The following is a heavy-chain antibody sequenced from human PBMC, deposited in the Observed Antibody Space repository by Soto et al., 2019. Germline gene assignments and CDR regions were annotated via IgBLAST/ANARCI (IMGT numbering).Heavy chain of an antibody. V-gene: IGHV4-30-2*01. CDR1: GGSISSGGYS. D-gene: IGHD3-10*01. Sequence: SETLSLTCAVSGGSISSGGYSWSWIRQPPGKGLEWIGYIYHSGSTYYNPSLKSRVTISVDRSKNQFSLKLSSVTAADTAVYYCAREFDREFGRFDPWGQGTLVTVSS. CDR3: AREFDREFGRFDP. J-gene: IGHJ5*02. CDR2: IYHSGST.